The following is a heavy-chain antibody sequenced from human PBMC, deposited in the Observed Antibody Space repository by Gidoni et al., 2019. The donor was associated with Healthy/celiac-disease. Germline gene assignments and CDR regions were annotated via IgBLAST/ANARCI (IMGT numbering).Heavy chain of an antibody. V-gene: IGHV3-23*01. CDR3: AKLKVQGVLDY. D-gene: IGHD3-10*01. CDR1: GITFSSYA. J-gene: IGHJ4*02. Sequence: EVQLLESGGGLVQPGGSLRLSCAASGITFSSYAMSWVRPAPGKGLEGVSAIIGSGGSTYYADSVKGRFTISRDNSKNTLYLQRNSLRAEDTAVYYCAKLKVQGVLDYWGQGTLVTVSS. CDR2: IIGSGGST.